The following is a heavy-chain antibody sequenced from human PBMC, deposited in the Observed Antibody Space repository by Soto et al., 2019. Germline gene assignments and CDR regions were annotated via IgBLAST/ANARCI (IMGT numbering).Heavy chain of an antibody. CDR1: GYTFTSYD. V-gene: IGHV1-18*01. Sequence: ASVKVSCKASGYTFTSYDINWVRQAPGQGLEWMGWISAYNGNTNYAQKLQGRVTMTTDTSTSTAYMELRSLRSDDTAVYYCARWWELLNWFDPWGQGTLVTVSS. J-gene: IGHJ5*02. CDR3: ARWWELLNWFDP. D-gene: IGHD1-26*01. CDR2: ISAYNGNT.